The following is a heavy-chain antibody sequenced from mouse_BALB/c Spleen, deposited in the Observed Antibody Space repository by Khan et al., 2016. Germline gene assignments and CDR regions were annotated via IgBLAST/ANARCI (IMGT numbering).Heavy chain of an antibody. V-gene: IGHV9-3*02. Sequence: QIQLVQSGPELKKPGETVKISCKASGYTFINYGMNWVKQAPGKGLKWMGWINTNTGEPTYAEEFKGRFAFSLETSASTAYLQINNLKNEDTATYFCARLGSYGSWDNYFDYWGQGTTLTVSS. CDR3: ARLGSYGSWDNYFDY. J-gene: IGHJ2*01. CDR2: INTNTGEP. CDR1: GYTFINYG. D-gene: IGHD1-1*01.